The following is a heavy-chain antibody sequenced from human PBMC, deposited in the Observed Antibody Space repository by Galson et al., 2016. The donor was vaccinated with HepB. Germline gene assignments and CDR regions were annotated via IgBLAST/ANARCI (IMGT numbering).Heavy chain of an antibody. CDR3: ARDGWAVTGKPFFDY. CDR2: ISSGSSTI. J-gene: IGHJ4*02. D-gene: IGHD4-11*01. CDR1: GFTCSSYS. V-gene: IGHV3-48*01. Sequence: SLRLSCAASGFTCSSYSMNWVRQPPGKRLEWVSYISSGSSTIYYADSVKGRFTISRDNAKNTLFLQMHSPRAEDTAVYYCARDGWAVTGKPFFDYWGQGTLVTVSS.